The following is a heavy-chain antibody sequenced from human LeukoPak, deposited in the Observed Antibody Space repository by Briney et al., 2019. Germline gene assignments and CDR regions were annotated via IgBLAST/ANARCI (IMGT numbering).Heavy chain of an antibody. CDR2: IYYSGST. V-gene: IGHV4-61*01. Sequence: SETLSLTCTVSGGSISSSSYYWRWLRQPPGKGLEWIGYIYYSGSTNYNPSLKSRVTISVYTSKNQFSLKLSSVTAADTAVYYCARGGYSSSWYSFDAFDIWGQGTMVTVSS. D-gene: IGHD6-13*01. CDR3: ARGGYSSSWYSFDAFDI. J-gene: IGHJ3*02. CDR1: GGSISSSSYY.